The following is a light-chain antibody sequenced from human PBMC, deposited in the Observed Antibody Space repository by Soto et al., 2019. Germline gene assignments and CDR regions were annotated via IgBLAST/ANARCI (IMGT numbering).Light chain of an antibody. J-gene: IGLJ2*01. CDR2: EVN. V-gene: IGLV2-14*01. CDR1: GSDLGSYNY. CDR3: NSYTTSNTRV. Sequence: QSVLTQPASVSGSPGQSITISCTGTGSDLGSYNYVSWYQHHPGKAPKLIIYEVNNRPSGVSNRFSGSKSGNTASLTISGLQAEDEADYYCNSYTTSNTRVFGGGTQLTVL.